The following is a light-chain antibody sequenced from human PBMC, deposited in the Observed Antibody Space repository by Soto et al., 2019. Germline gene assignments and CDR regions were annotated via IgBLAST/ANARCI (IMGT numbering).Light chain of an antibody. CDR1: SSDVGGYNY. J-gene: IGLJ1*01. V-gene: IGLV2-14*01. Sequence: QSVLTQPASVSWSPGQSITISCTGTSSDVGGYNYVSWYQQHPGKAPKLIIYEVSNRPSGVSNRFSGSKSGNTASLTISGLQAEDEADYYCSSYTSSSSYVFGTGTKVTVL. CDR3: SSYTSSSSYV. CDR2: EVS.